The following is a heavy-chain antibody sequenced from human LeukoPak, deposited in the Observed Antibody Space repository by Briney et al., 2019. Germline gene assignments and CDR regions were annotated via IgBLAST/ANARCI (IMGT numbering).Heavy chain of an antibody. Sequence: SVKVSCKASGGTFSSYAISWVRQAPGQGLEWMGGITPIFGTAKYAQKFQGRVTITAVESMSTAYMELSSLRSEDTAVYYCARGWLAETTMVTPYNYWGQGTLVTVSS. CDR2: ITPIFGTA. V-gene: IGHV1-69*13. CDR1: GGTFSSYA. J-gene: IGHJ4*02. D-gene: IGHD2-21*02. CDR3: ARGWLAETTMVTPYNY.